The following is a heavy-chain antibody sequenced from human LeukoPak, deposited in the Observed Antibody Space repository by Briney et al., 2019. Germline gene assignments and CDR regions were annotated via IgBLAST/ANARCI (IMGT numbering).Heavy chain of an antibody. J-gene: IGHJ5*02. CDR2: IYHSGST. V-gene: IGHV4-30-2*01. CDR1: GGSISSGGYY. CDR3: ARHQLGYTSGWYGNWFDP. Sequence: SQTLSLTCTVSGGSISSGGYYWSWIRQPPGKGLEWIGYIYHSGSTYYNPSLKSRVTISVDTSKNQFSLKLSSVTAAGTAVYYCARHQLGYTSGWYGNWFDPWGQGTLVTVSS. D-gene: IGHD6-19*01.